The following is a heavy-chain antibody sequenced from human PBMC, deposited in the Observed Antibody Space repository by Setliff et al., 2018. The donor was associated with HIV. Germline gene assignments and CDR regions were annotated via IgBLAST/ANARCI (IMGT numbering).Heavy chain of an antibody. CDR1: GYTFTSYG. J-gene: IGHJ6*03. D-gene: IGHD5-18*01. V-gene: IGHV1-18*01. CDR3: ARDRASYGGYTYGNYYMDV. Sequence: ASVKVSCKASGYTFTSYGISWVRQAPGQGLEWMGWISTYNADTNYAQKVQGRVTMTTDTSTSTAYMELRSLRSDDTAMYYCARDRASYGGYTYGNYYMDVWGKGTTVTVSS. CDR2: ISTYNADT.